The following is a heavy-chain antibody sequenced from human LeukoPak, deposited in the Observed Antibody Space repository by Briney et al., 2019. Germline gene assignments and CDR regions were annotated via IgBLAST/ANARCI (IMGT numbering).Heavy chain of an antibody. CDR3: ARLLVDTTMVKVDYFDY. V-gene: IGHV7-4-1*02. D-gene: IGHD5-18*01. CDR2: INTNTGNP. CDR1: GYTFTSYA. J-gene: IGHJ4*02. Sequence: LGASVKVSCKASGYTFTSYAMNWVRQAPGQGLEWMGWINTNTGNPTYAQGFTGRFVFSLDPSVSTAYLQISSLKAEDTAVYYCARLLVDTTMVKVDYFDYWGQGTLVTVSS.